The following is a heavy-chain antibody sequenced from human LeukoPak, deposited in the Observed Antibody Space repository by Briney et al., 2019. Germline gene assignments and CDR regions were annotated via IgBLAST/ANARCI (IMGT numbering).Heavy chain of an antibody. Sequence: QPGRSLRLSCAACGFTFRSYAMHWVRQAPGKGLEWVAVISYDGSNKYYADSVKGRFTISRDNSKNTLYLQMNSLRAEDTAVYYCARERSIAAQGWFDPWGQGTLVTVSS. J-gene: IGHJ5*02. V-gene: IGHV3-30-3*01. CDR1: GFTFRSYA. D-gene: IGHD6-6*01. CDR2: ISYDGSNK. CDR3: ARERSIAAQGWFDP.